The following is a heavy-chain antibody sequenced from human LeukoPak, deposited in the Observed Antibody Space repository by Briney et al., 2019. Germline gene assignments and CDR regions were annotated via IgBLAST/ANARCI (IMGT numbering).Heavy chain of an antibody. CDR2: INRSGST. D-gene: IGHD3-22*01. J-gene: IGHJ5*02. CDR3: ARGRYDSSGYYLRNWFDP. V-gene: IGHV4-34*01. CDR1: GGSFSGYY. Sequence: SETLSLTCAVYGGSFSGYYWSWIRQPPGKGLEWIGEINRSGSTNYNPSLKSRVTISVDTPKNQFSLKLSSVTAADTAVYYCARGRYDSSGYYLRNWFDPWGQGTLVTVSS.